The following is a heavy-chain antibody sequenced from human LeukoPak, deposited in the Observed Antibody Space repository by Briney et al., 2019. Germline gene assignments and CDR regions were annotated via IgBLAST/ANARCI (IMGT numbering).Heavy chain of an antibody. CDR3: ARAKGYCSGNTCDSPFDS. V-gene: IGHV4-59*08. CDR1: GGSISSYY. J-gene: IGHJ4*02. Sequence: SSEALSLTCTVSGGSISSYYWGWIRQPPGKGLEWIGNTYHSGRTYSNPSLKSRVTISVDTSKNQFSLKLTSVTAADTAVYYCARAKGYCSGNTCDSPFDSWGQGTLVTVSS. CDR2: TYHSGRT. D-gene: IGHD2-15*01.